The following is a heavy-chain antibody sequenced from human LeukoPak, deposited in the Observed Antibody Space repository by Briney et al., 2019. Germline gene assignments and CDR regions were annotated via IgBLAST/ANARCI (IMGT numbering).Heavy chain of an antibody. J-gene: IGHJ5*02. CDR2: INHSGST. Sequence: SETLSLTCTVSGSSISSGYYWGWIRQPPGKGLEWIGEINHSGSTNYNPSLKSRVTISVDTSKNQFSLKLSSVTAADTAVYYCARGRGWFDPWGQGTLVTVSS. D-gene: IGHD3-10*01. CDR3: ARGRGWFDP. CDR1: GSSISSGYY. V-gene: IGHV4-38-2*02.